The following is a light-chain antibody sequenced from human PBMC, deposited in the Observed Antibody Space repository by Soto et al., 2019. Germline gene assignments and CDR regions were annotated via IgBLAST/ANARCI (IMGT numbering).Light chain of an antibody. CDR2: GAS. J-gene: IGKJ1*01. Sequence: IVMTHSPATLSVSPWGRATLSCRASQSMSSNVAWYQQKPGHAPRLLIYGASRRATGIPDRFSGSGSGSDFTLTISRLEPEDFAVYYCQQYGSSPRKFGQGTKVDIK. CDR1: QSMSSN. CDR3: QQYGSSPRK. V-gene: IGKV3-20*01.